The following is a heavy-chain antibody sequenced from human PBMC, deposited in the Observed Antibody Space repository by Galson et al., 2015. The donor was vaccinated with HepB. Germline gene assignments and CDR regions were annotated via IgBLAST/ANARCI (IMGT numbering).Heavy chain of an antibody. J-gene: IGHJ5*02. D-gene: IGHD3-3*01. CDR3: ARPSRSRFWFDP. CDR1: GGSISSSSYY. CDR2: IYYSGST. Sequence: ETLSLTCTVSGGSISSSSYYWGWIRQPPGKGLEWIGSIYYSGSTYYNPSLKSRVTISVDTSKNQFSLKLSSVTAADTAVYYCARPSRSRFWFDPWGQGTLVTVSS. V-gene: IGHV4-39*01.